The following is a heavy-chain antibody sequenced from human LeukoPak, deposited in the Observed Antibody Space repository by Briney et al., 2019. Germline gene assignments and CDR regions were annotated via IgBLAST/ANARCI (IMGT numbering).Heavy chain of an antibody. V-gene: IGHV7-4-1*02. CDR2: INTNTGNP. CDR1: GYAFTRYI. Sequence: GASVKVSCKASGYAFTRYIMNWVRQAPGQGLEWMGWINTNTGNPTYAQDFAGRFVFSSDSSVSTAYLQITSLKADDSAIYFCASCNDSSGYFAYWGQGTLVTVSS. CDR3: ASCNDSSGYFAY. D-gene: IGHD3-22*01. J-gene: IGHJ4*02.